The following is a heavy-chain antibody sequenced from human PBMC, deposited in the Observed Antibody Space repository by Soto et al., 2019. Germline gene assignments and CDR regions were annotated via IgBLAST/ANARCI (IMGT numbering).Heavy chain of an antibody. V-gene: IGHV1-8*01. J-gene: IGHJ5*02. CDR1: GYTFTSYD. Sequence: QVQLVQSGAEVKKPGASVQVSCQASGYTFTSYDINWVRQATGHGLEWMGWMNPSSGNTGYAQKFQGRVTRTRNTSISTAYMELSSLRSEDTSVYYGARGRMVRARSCFDPWGQGTMVTVSS. CDR2: MNPSSGNT. D-gene: IGHD3-10*01. CDR3: ARGRMVRARSCFDP.